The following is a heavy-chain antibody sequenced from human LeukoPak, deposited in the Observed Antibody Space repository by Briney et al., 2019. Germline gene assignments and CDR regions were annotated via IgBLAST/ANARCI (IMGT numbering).Heavy chain of an antibody. CDR3: ARDSGNYYYYYMDV. CDR1: GGSISSYY. CDR2: IYTSGST. D-gene: IGHD1-26*01. Sequence: KPSETLSLTCTVSGGSISSYYWSWIRQPAGKGLEWIGRIYTSGSTNYNPSLKSRVTMSVDTSKNQLSLKLSSVTAADTAVYYCARDSGNYYYYYMDVWGKGTTVTASS. J-gene: IGHJ6*03. V-gene: IGHV4-4*07.